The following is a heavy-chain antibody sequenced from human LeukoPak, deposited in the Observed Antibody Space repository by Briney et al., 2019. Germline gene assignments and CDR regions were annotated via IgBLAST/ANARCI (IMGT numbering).Heavy chain of an antibody. V-gene: IGHV4-38-2*01. D-gene: IGHD5-24*01. Sequence: SETLSLTCAVSGYSISSGYYWGWIRQPPGKGLEWIGSIYHSGSTYYNPSLKSRVTISVDTSKNQLSLKLSSVTAADTAVYYCARRRVEMATFDYWGQGTLVTVSS. CDR1: GYSISSGYY. CDR3: ARRRVEMATFDY. CDR2: IYHSGST. J-gene: IGHJ4*02.